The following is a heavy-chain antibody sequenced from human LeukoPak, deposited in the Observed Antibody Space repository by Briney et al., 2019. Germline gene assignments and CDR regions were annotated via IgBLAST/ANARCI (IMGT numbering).Heavy chain of an antibody. Sequence: SQTLSLTCAISGDSVSSNSAAWNWIRQSPSRGLEGLGRTYYRSKWYNDYAVSVKSRITINPDTSKNQFSLQLYSVTPEDTAVYYCARLIFSQYSSSNWFDPWGQGTLVTVSS. D-gene: IGHD6-6*01. V-gene: IGHV6-1*01. CDR2: TYYRSKWYN. CDR3: ARLIFSQYSSSNWFDP. CDR1: GDSVSSNSAA. J-gene: IGHJ5*02.